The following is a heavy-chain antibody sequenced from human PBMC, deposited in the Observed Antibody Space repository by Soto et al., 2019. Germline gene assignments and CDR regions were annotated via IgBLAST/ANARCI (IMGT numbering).Heavy chain of an antibody. V-gene: IGHV4-59*01. CDR1: GGSISNYY. CDR2: IYNSASM. Sequence: PSETLSLTCTVSGGSISNYYWNWIRQPPGKGLEWIGYIYNSASMNSNPSLKSRVTISVDTSKNQFSLKLSSVTAADTAVYYCARRSVDTAMVMSWFDPWGQGTLVTVSS. J-gene: IGHJ5*02. CDR3: ARRSVDTAMVMSWFDP. D-gene: IGHD5-18*01.